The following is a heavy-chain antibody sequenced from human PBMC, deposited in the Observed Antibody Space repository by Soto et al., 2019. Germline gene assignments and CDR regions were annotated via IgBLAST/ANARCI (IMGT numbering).Heavy chain of an antibody. D-gene: IGHD1-26*01. J-gene: IGHJ4*02. CDR2: MNPNSGNT. Sequence: QVRLVQSGAEVKKPGASVKVSCKASGYTFTSYDINWVRQTTGQGLEWMGWMNPNSGNTGYAQKFQGRVTMTRNTAINTAYMELSSLNSEDTAVYYCAIVGARPPDYWGQGTLVTVSS. CDR1: GYTFTSYD. CDR3: AIVGARPPDY. V-gene: IGHV1-8*02.